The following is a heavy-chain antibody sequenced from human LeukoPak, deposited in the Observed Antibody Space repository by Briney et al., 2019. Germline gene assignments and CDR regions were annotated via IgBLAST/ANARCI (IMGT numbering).Heavy chain of an antibody. Sequence: SETLSLTCVVYGGSLSDYYWTWIRQPPEKGLEWIGEINHSGRTKYNPSLMSRVTISVDTSKNQFSLKLSSVTAADTAVYYCARGPPINYDILTGYYNFDYWGQGTLVTVSS. D-gene: IGHD3-9*01. CDR3: ARGPPINYDILTGYYNFDY. V-gene: IGHV4-34*01. CDR1: GGSLSDYY. CDR2: INHSGRT. J-gene: IGHJ4*02.